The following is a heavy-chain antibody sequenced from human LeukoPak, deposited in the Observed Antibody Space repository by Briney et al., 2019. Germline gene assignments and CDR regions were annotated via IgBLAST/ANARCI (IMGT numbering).Heavy chain of an antibody. CDR2: INHSGST. J-gene: IGHJ5*02. Sequence: SETLSLTCAVYGGSFSGYYWSWIRQPPGKGLEWIGEINHSGSTNYNPSLKSRVTISVDTSKNQFSLKLSSVTTAGTAVYYCARVPTVRGVILFDPWGQGTLVTVSS. CDR1: GGSFSGYY. V-gene: IGHV4-34*01. D-gene: IGHD3-10*01. CDR3: ARVPTVRGVILFDP.